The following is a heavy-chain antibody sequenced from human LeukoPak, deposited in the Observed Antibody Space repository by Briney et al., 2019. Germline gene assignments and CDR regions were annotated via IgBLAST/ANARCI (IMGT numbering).Heavy chain of an antibody. J-gene: IGHJ5*02. Sequence: GGSLRLSCAASGFTFSSYWMSWVRQAPGKGREWVANIKQDGSEKNYVDSVKGRFTISRDNAKNSLYLQMNSLRAEDTAVYYCAREAGDRSGWYNWFDPWGQGTLVTVSS. D-gene: IGHD6-19*01. V-gene: IGHV3-7*01. CDR2: IKQDGSEK. CDR3: AREAGDRSGWYNWFDP. CDR1: GFTFSSYW.